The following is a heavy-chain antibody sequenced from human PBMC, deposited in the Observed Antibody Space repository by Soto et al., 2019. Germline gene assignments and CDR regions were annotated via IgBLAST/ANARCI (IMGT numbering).Heavy chain of an antibody. CDR3: ARGNLNPWSAGATNEEPGDY. D-gene: IGHD1-26*01. CDR2: IIPIFGTA. J-gene: IGHJ4*02. V-gene: IGHV1-69*01. Sequence: QVQLVQSGAEVKKPGSSVKVSCKASGGTFSSYAISWVRQAPGQGLEWMGGIIPIFGTANYAQKFQGRVTITADESTSTADMELSSLRSEDTAVYYCARGNLNPWSAGATNEEPGDYWGQGTLVTVSS. CDR1: GGTFSSYA.